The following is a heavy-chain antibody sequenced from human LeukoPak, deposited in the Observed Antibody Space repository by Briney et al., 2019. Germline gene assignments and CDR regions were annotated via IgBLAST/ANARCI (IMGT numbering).Heavy chain of an antibody. Sequence: GGSLRLSCAASGFTLSSYAMSWVRQAPGKGLERVSAITGSGDRTYYADSVKGRFTISRDNPKSTLYLQMNSLRAEDTAVYYCAGYYYGSGSYDYWGQGTLVTVSS. CDR1: GFTLSSYA. CDR2: ITGSGDRT. CDR3: AGYYYGSGSYDY. V-gene: IGHV3-23*01. D-gene: IGHD3-10*01. J-gene: IGHJ4*02.